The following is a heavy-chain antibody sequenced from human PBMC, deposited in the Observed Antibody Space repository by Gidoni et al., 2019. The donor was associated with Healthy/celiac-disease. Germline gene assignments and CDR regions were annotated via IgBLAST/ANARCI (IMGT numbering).Heavy chain of an antibody. CDR1: GFTFSNAW. J-gene: IGHJ4*02. Sequence: EVQLVESGGGLVKTGGSLRLSCADSGFTFSNAWISWVRQAPGKGLEWVGRIKSKTDGGTTDYAAPVKGRFTISRDDSKNTLYLQMNSLKTEDTAVYYCIADHTIYWGQGTLVTVSS. CDR2: IKSKTDGGTT. D-gene: IGHD3-3*01. CDR3: IADHTIY. V-gene: IGHV3-15*01.